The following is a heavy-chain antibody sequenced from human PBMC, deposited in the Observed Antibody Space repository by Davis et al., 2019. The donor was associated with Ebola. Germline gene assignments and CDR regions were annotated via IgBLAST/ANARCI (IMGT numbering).Heavy chain of an antibody. V-gene: IGHV4-30-2*06. CDR1: GVAISTGGYS. D-gene: IGHD4-23*01. J-gene: IGHJ4*02. Sequence: MPSETLSLTCDVSGVAISTGGYSWNWIRQSPGKGLEWIGDIYHSGSSNLNPSLERRVTIAVDASKNQFSLKLSSVTAADTAVYYCARWGYGGNSAYFDYWGQGTLVTVSS. CDR2: IYHSGSS. CDR3: ARWGYGGNSAYFDY.